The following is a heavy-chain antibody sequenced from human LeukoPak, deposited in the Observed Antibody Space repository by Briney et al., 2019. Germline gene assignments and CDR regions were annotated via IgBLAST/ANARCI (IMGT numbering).Heavy chain of an antibody. CDR3: ARSARYSSSWYYFDY. D-gene: IGHD6-13*01. CDR1: GFTFSSYA. CDR2: IWYDGSNK. Sequence: PGGSLRLSCSASGFTFSSYAMHWVRQAPGKGLEWVAVIWYDGSNKYYADSVKGRFTISRDNSKNTLYLQMNSLRAEDTAVYYCARSARYSSSWYYFDYWGQGTLVTVSS. V-gene: IGHV3-33*08. J-gene: IGHJ4*02.